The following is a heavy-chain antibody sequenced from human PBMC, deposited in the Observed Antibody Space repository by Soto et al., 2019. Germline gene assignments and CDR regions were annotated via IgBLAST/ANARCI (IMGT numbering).Heavy chain of an antibody. Sequence: EVQLLESGGGLVQPGGSLRLSCAASGFTFSSYDMSWVRQAPGKGLEWVSAISGSGGSTYYADSVKGRFTISRDNSKNTLYLQMNSLRAEDTAVYYCAKDPVGYCSGWHFDYWGQGTLVTVST. V-gene: IGHV3-23*01. D-gene: IGHD6-19*01. CDR1: GFTFSSYD. J-gene: IGHJ4*02. CDR2: ISGSGGST. CDR3: AKDPVGYCSGWHFDY.